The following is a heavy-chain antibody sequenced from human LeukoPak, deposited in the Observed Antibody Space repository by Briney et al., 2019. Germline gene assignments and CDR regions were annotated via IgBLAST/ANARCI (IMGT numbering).Heavy chain of an antibody. V-gene: IGHV3-48*03. D-gene: IGHD3-9*01. J-gene: IGHJ4*02. CDR2: ISSSGSTI. Sequence: GGSLRLSCAASGFTFSSYEMNWVRQAPGKGLEWVSYISSSGSTIYYADSVKGRFTISRDNAKNSLYLQMNSLRAEDTAVYYCSKHKTQYEILTGSDYWGQGTLVTVSS. CDR3: SKHKTQYEILTGSDY. CDR1: GFTFSSYE.